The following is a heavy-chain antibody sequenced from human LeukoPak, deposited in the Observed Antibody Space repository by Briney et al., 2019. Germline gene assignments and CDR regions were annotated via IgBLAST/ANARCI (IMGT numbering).Heavy chain of an antibody. CDR3: ARDIGVVPAAPTDYYYMDV. Sequence: ASVKVSCKASGYTFTSYGISWVRQAPGQGLEWMGWISAYNGNTNYAQKLQGRVTMTTDTSTSTAYMELRSPRSDDTAVYYCARDIGVVPAAPTDYYYMDVWGKGTTVTVSS. CDR2: ISAYNGNT. V-gene: IGHV1-18*01. CDR1: GYTFTSYG. D-gene: IGHD2-2*01. J-gene: IGHJ6*03.